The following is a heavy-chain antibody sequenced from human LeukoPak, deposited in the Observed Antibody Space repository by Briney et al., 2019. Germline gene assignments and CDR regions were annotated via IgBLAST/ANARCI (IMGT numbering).Heavy chain of an antibody. CDR2: ISAYNGNT. V-gene: IGHV1-18*01. D-gene: IGHD5-12*01. CDR3: ARDRATTYAFDI. J-gene: IGHJ3*02. CDR1: GYTLTSYG. Sequence: ASVKVSCKASGYTLTSYGISWVRQAPGQGLEWMGWISAYNGNTNYAQKLQGRVTMTTDTSTSTAYMELRSLRSDDTAVYYCARDRATTYAFDIWGQGTMVTVSS.